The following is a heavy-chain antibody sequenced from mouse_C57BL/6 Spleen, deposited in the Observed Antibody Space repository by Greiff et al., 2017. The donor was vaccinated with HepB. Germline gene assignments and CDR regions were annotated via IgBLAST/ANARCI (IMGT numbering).Heavy chain of an antibody. CDR1: GYTFTSYG. V-gene: IGHV1-81*01. D-gene: IGHD2-5*01. CDR3: ARMSLGYSNLMDY. CDR2: IYPRSGNT. Sequence: QVHVKQSGAELARPGASVKLSCKASGYTFTSYGISGVKQRPGQGLEWIGEIYPRSGNTYYNEKFKGKATLTADKSSSTAYMELRSLTSEDSAVYFCARMSLGYSNLMDYWGQGTSVTVSS. J-gene: IGHJ4*01.